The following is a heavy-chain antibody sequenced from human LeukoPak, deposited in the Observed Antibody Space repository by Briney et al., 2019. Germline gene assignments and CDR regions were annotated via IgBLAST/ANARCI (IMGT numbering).Heavy chain of an antibody. CDR1: GGTFSSYA. J-gene: IGHJ4*02. D-gene: IGHD3-16*02. V-gene: IGHV1-69*04. CDR3: ARLNYDYVWGSYRPHIDY. Sequence: SVKVSCKASGGTFSSYAISWVRRAPGQGLEWMGRIIPILGIANYAQKFQGRVTITADKSTSTAYMELSSLRSEDTAVYYCARLNYDYVWGSYRPHIDYWGQGTLVTVSS. CDR2: IIPILGIA.